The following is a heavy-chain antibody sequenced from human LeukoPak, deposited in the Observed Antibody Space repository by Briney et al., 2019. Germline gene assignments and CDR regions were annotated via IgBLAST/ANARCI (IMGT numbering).Heavy chain of an antibody. V-gene: IGHV3-7*05. J-gene: IGHJ4*02. D-gene: IGHD2-15*01. CDR1: GFTFSSYW. CDR2: IKQDGSDK. Sequence: GGSLRLSCAASGFTFSSYWMSWVRQAPGKGLEWVANIKQDGSDKYYVDSVKGRFTISRDNAKNSLYLQMNSLRAEDTAVYYCARSLGYCSAGSCFPFDYWGQGTPVTVSS. CDR3: ARSLGYCSAGSCFPFDY.